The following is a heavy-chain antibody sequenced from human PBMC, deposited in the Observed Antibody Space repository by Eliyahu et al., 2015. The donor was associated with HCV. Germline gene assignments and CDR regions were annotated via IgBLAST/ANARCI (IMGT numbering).Heavy chain of an antibody. CDR1: GGSISSSSYC. CDR2: IYTSGST. J-gene: IGHJ4*02. Sequence: QVQLQESGPGLVKPSQTLSLTCTVSGGSISSSSYCWWCRQPAAGKGLEWIGRIYTSGSTNYNPSLKSRVTISVDTSKNQFSLKLSSVTAADTAVYYCARDVGYDSSGSGSDYWGQGTLVTVSS. V-gene: IGHV4-61*02. D-gene: IGHD3-22*01. CDR3: ARDVGYDSSGSGSDY.